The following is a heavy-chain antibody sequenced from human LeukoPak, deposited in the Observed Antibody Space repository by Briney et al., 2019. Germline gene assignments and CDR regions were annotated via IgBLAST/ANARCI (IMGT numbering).Heavy chain of an antibody. D-gene: IGHD3-10*01. Sequence: PGGSLRLSCAASGFTFSSYGMHWVRQAPGKGLEWVAVISYDGSNKYYADSVKGRFTTSRDNSENTLYLQMNSLRAEDTAVYYCANLYGAGSISFDIWGQGTMVTVSS. CDR1: GFTFSSYG. CDR2: ISYDGSNK. V-gene: IGHV3-30*18. CDR3: ANLYGAGSISFDI. J-gene: IGHJ3*02.